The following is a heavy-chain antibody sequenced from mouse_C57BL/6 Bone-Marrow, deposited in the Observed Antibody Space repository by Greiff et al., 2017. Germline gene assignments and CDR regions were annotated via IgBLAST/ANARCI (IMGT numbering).Heavy chain of an antibody. CDR3: SRSNWDWYFDV. CDR1: GDSINSGY. CDR2: ISYSGGT. V-gene: IGHV3-8*02. J-gene: IGHJ1*01. Sequence: EVKLVELGPSLVTPSQTLSLTCSVTGDSINSGYWNWIRKFPGNKLEYMGYISYSGGTYYNPSLKRRISITRETSKNQYYLQLTSVTTEDTATYYCSRSNWDWYFDVWGAGTTVTVSS. D-gene: IGHD4-1*01.